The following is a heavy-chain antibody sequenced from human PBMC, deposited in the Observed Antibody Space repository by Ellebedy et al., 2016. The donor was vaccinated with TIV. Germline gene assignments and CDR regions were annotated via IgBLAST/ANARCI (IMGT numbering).Heavy chain of an antibody. V-gene: IGHV3-13*01. Sequence: GGSLRLSCAASGFAFTSHGMHWVRQTAGQGPEWVAGIDSTGDTHYSDSVEGRFTISREDEKNSLFLQMSSLRASDTAVYYCARGARVRGIAHFFFDSWGQGTLVTVSS. CDR3: ARGARVRGIAHFFFDS. D-gene: IGHD3-10*01. CDR1: GFAFTSHG. CDR2: IDSTGDT. J-gene: IGHJ4*02.